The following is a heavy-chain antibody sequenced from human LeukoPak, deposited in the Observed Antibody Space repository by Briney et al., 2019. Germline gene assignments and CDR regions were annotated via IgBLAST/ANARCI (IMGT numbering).Heavy chain of an antibody. V-gene: IGHV3-23*01. J-gene: IGHJ4*02. CDR1: GFTFSSYA. D-gene: IGHD3-22*01. Sequence: GGSLRLSCAASGFTFSSYAMSWVRQAPGKGLEWVSAISGSGGSTYYADSVKGRLTISRDNSKNTLYLQMNSLRAEDTAVYYCAKYPYDSSGYYYFDYWGQGTLVTVSS. CDR3: AKYPYDSSGYYYFDY. CDR2: ISGSGGST.